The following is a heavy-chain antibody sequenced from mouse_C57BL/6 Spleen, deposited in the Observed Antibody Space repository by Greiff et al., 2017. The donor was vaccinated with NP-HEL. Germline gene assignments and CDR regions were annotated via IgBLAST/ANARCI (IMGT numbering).Heavy chain of an antibody. CDR3: ARGPTSMITTSDWYFDV. D-gene: IGHD2-4*01. J-gene: IGHJ1*03. CDR1: GYTFTSYG. Sequence: QVQLQQSGAELARPGASVKLSCKASGYTFTSYGISWVKQRTGQGLEWIGEIYPRSGNTYYNEKFKGKATLTADKSSSTAYMELRSLTSEDSAVYFCARGPTSMITTSDWYFDVWGTGTTVTVSS. V-gene: IGHV1-81*01. CDR2: IYPRSGNT.